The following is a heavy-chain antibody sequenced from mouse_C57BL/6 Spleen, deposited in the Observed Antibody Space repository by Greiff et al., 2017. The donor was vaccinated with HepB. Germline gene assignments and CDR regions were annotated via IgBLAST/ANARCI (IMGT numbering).Heavy chain of an antibody. Sequence: EVKLMESGGGLVKPGGSLKLSCAASGFTFSRYAMSWVRQTPEERLEWVATISDGVSYTYYPDNVKGRFTISRDNAKNNLYLQMSHLKSEDTAMYYCARDYYDYDLAYWGQGTLVTVSA. J-gene: IGHJ3*01. V-gene: IGHV5-4*01. CDR3: ARDYYDYDLAY. CDR1: GFTFSRYA. CDR2: ISDGVSYT. D-gene: IGHD2-4*01.